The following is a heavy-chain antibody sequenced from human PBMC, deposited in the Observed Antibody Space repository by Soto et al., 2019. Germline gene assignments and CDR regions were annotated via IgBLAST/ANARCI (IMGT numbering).Heavy chain of an antibody. CDR3: ARDRRLNMGGSSNWFDP. CDR2: ISAYNGNT. CDR1: GYTFTSYG. D-gene: IGHD3-16*01. Sequence: QVQLVQSGAEVKKPGASVKVSCKASGYTFTSYGISWVRQAPGQGLEWMGWISAYNGNTNYAQKLQGRVTMTTDTTTSTAYMELRSLRSDDTAVYYCARDRRLNMGGSSNWFDPWGQGTLVTVSS. J-gene: IGHJ5*02. V-gene: IGHV1-18*01.